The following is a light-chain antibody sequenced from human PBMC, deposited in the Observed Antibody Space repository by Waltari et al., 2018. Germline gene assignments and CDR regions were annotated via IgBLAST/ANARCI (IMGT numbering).Light chain of an antibody. V-gene: IGKV1-5*03. J-gene: IGKJ3*01. CDR3: QQYNSWGGSS. CDR2: RAF. Sequence: DIQMTQSPSTLSASVGDRVTITCRASQSISDWLAWYQQKPGKAPKLLIYRAFSLESGVPSRFSGSGSGTEVTLTIGSLQPDGFAIYYCQQYNSWGGSSFGPGTKVEFK. CDR1: QSISDW.